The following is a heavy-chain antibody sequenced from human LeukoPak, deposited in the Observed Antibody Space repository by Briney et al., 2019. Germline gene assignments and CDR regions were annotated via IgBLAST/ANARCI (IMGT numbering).Heavy chain of an antibody. CDR1: GGSISSSNW. D-gene: IGHD3-10*01. CDR3: ARDAWIGTGLSSFDP. J-gene: IGHJ5*02. CDR2: IYHSGST. Sequence: SETLSLTCAVSGGSISSSNWWSWVRQPPGKGLEWIGEIYHSGSTNYNPSLKSRVTISVDKSKNQFSLKLSSVTAADTAVYYCARDAWIGTGLSSFDPWGQGTLVTVSS. V-gene: IGHV4-4*02.